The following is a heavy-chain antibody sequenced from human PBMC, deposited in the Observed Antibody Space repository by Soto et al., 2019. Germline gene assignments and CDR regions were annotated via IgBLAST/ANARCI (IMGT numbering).Heavy chain of an antibody. Sequence: PSETLSLTCAVSGGSISSSNWWSWVRQPPGKGLEWIGEIYHSGSTNYNPSLKSRVTISVDKSKNQFSLKLSSVTAADTAVYYCARVYDSSGSRSFDYWGQGTLVTVSS. J-gene: IGHJ4*02. D-gene: IGHD3-22*01. CDR1: GGSISSSNW. CDR3: ARVYDSSGSRSFDY. CDR2: IYHSGST. V-gene: IGHV4-4*02.